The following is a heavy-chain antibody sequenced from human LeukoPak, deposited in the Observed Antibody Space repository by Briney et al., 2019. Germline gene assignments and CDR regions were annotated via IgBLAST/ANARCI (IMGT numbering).Heavy chain of an antibody. CDR1: GFTFSSYA. V-gene: IGHV3-23*01. CDR3: AKISSSNPYYYYYMDV. Sequence: GGSLRLSCAASGFTFSSYAMSWVRQAPGKGLEWVSAISGSGGSTYYADSVKGRFTISRDNSKNTLYLQMNSLRAEDTAVYYCAKISSSNPYYYYYMDVWGKGTTVTVSS. CDR2: ISGSGGST. J-gene: IGHJ6*03.